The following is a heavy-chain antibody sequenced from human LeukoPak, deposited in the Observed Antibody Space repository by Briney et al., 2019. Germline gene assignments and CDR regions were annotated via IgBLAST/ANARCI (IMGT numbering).Heavy chain of an antibody. J-gene: IGHJ4*02. V-gene: IGHV3-43*02. CDR2: INGDGDDT. Sequence: PGGSLRLSCAASGFTFDDYAMHWVRQAPGKGLEWISIINGDGDDTRHAESVKGRFTISRDNTKNSLYLQTNSLRTEDTALYYCVKDRGTIFNVVNYPFDYWGQGTLVTVSS. CDR3: VKDRGTIFNVVNYPFDY. CDR1: GFTFDDYA. D-gene: IGHD3-3*01.